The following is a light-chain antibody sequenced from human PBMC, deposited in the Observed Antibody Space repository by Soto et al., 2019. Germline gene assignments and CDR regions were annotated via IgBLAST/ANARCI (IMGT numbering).Light chain of an antibody. CDR2: EVR. CDR1: SSDVGAYNY. CDR3: SSYRSSTTFV. J-gene: IGLJ1*01. Sequence: LTQPASVSGPPGQSITISCTGTSSDVGAYNYVSWYQQYPGKAPKVIIFEVRKRPSGVSNRFSGSKSGDTASLTISGLQAEDEADYYCSSYRSSTTFVFGTGTKVTVL. V-gene: IGLV2-14*01.